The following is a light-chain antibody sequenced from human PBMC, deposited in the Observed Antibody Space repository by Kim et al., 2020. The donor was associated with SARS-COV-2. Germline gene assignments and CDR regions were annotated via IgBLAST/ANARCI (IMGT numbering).Light chain of an antibody. J-gene: IGKJ4*01. Sequence: DIQMTQSPSSLSASIGDRVTITCRASQSISTYLSWYQQKPGKAPKLLIYATSRLQSGVPSRFSGSGSGTDFTLTISTMQPEDFANYYCQQSYSSPSSTFGGGTKVDIK. V-gene: IGKV1-39*01. CDR3: QQSYSSPSST. CDR1: QSISTY. CDR2: ATS.